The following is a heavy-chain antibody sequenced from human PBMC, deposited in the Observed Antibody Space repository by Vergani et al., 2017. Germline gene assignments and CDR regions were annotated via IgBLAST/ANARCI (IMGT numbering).Heavy chain of an antibody. V-gene: IGHV4-61*10. CDR3: ARGNPYYDILSGYYGSAGYMDV. D-gene: IGHD3-9*01. CDR2: IYYRGST. Sequence: QVQLQESGPGLVKPSETLSLTCTVSGGSVSSGSYYWSWIRQPAGKGLEWIGYIYYRGSTNYNPSLKSRVTISVDTSKNQFSLKLSSVTAADTAVYYCARGNPYYDILSGYYGSAGYMDVWGKGTTVTVSS. CDR1: GGSVSSGSYY. J-gene: IGHJ6*03.